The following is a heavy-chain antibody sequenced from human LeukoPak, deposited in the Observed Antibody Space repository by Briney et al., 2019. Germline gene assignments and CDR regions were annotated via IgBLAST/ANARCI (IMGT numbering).Heavy chain of an antibody. J-gene: IGHJ4*02. CDR3: AKPTGSMVRGVISSLDY. CDR2: ISYDGSNK. Sequence: PGRSLRLSCVVSGFTFSSYGMHWVRQAPGKGLERVAVISYDGSNKYYADSVKGRFTISRDNSKNTLYLQVRSLRAEDTAVYYCAKPTGSMVRGVISSLDYWGQGTLVTVSS. D-gene: IGHD3-10*01. V-gene: IGHV3-30*18. CDR1: GFTFSSYG.